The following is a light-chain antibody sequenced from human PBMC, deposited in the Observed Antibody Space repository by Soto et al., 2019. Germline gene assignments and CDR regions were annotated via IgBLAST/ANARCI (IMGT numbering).Light chain of an antibody. CDR3: QHNYMTPWT. J-gene: IGKJ1*01. V-gene: IGKV1-39*01. CDR2: DAF. Sequence: DIQLTQSPASLSASVGDRVIITCRASQSISTFLNWYHVKPGTAPKLVVFDAFSRQDWVPSRIRGSGSATKFSLTITDLQPGDFATYYCQHNYMTPWTFGQGTTVVI. CDR1: QSISTF.